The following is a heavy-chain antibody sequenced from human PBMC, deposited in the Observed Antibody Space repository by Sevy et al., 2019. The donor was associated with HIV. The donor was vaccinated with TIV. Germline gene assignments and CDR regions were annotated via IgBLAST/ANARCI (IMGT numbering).Heavy chain of an antibody. V-gene: IGHV3-7*01. J-gene: IGHJ4*02. CDR1: GFIFSAYW. CDR2: IKPDGSEI. CDR3: ARDSAMTRDY. D-gene: IGHD6-13*01. Sequence: GGSLRLSCAASGFIFSAYWMSWVRQAPGRGLEWVANIKPDGSEIYYGDSVKGRFTISRDNAKNSLYLQMNSLRAEDTGVYYCARDSAMTRDYWGQGTLVTVSS.